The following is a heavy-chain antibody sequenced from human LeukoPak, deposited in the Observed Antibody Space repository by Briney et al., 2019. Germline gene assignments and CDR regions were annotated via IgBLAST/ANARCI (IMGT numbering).Heavy chain of an antibody. Sequence: ASVKGSCKASGYTFTSYGISWVRQAPGQGLEWMGWISAYNGNTNYAQKLQGRVTMTTDTSTSTAYMELRSLRSDDTAVYYCARDLGMGDFWSGYYNYYYYGMDVWGQGTTVTVSS. CDR2: ISAYNGNT. V-gene: IGHV1-18*01. D-gene: IGHD3-3*01. CDR1: GYTFTSYG. J-gene: IGHJ6*02. CDR3: ARDLGMGDFWSGYYNYYYYGMDV.